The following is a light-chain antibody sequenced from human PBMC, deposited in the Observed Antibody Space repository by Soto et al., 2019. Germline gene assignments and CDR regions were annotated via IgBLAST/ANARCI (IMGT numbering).Light chain of an antibody. V-gene: IGKV3-20*01. CDR1: QSVSSSY. J-gene: IGKJ4*01. Sequence: EIVLTQSPGTLSLSPGERATLSCRASQSVSSSYLAWYQQRPGQAPRLLIYGASIRATGIPDRFSGSGTGPYFHLTLRKLEPEDCAVYYCQEYGSSPPLSFDGGTKVEIK. CDR2: GAS. CDR3: QEYGSSPPLS.